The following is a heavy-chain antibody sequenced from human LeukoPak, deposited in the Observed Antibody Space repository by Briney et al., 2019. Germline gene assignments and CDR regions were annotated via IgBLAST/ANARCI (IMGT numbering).Heavy chain of an antibody. D-gene: IGHD2-2*01. CDR2: IWYDGSNK. J-gene: IGHJ4*02. Sequence: GRSLRLSCAASGFTFSSYGMHWVSQAPGKGLEWGAVIWYDGSNKYYADSVKGRFTISRDNSKNTLYLQMNSLRTEDTAMYYCAILGYSSSVFDCWGQGTLVTVSS. CDR3: AILGYSSSVFDC. V-gene: IGHV3-33*01. CDR1: GFTFSSYG.